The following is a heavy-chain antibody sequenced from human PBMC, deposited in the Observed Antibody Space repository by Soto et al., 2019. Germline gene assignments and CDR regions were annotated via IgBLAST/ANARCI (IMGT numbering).Heavy chain of an antibody. D-gene: IGHD6-6*01. J-gene: IGHJ4*02. Sequence: QVQLVQSGAEVKKPGASVKVSCKVSGYTLTELSMHWVRQAPGKGLEWMGGYDPEDGETIYAQKFQGRVTMTEDTSTDTAYMELSSLRSEDTAVYYCATARIAARPDLYYFDYWGQGTLVTVSS. V-gene: IGHV1-24*01. CDR3: ATARIAARPDLYYFDY. CDR1: GYTLTELS. CDR2: YDPEDGET.